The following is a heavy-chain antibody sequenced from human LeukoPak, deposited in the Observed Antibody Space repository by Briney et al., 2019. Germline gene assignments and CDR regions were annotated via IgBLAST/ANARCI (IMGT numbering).Heavy chain of an antibody. V-gene: IGHV3-30*02. D-gene: IGHD2-2*02. CDR1: GFTFSSYG. Sequence: GGSLRLSXAASGFTFSSYGMHWVRQAPGKGLEWVAFIRYDGSNKYYADSVKGRFTISRDNSKNTLYLQMNSLRAEDTAVYYCAKDRVVPAAIPDYWGQGTLVTVSS. J-gene: IGHJ4*02. CDR3: AKDRVVPAAIPDY. CDR2: IRYDGSNK.